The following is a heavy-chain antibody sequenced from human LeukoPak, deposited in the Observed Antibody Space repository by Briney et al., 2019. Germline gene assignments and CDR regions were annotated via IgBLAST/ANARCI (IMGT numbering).Heavy chain of an antibody. D-gene: IGHD4-17*01. CDR2: INHSGST. J-gene: IGHJ5*02. CDR1: GGSFSGYY. CDR3: ARGMTTVTTAWFDP. Sequence: PSETLSLTCAVYGGSFSGYYWSWIRQPPGKGPEWLGEINHSGSTNYNPSLKSRVTISVDTSKNQFSLKLSSVTAADTAVYYCARGMTTVTTAWFDPWGQGTLVTVSS. V-gene: IGHV4-34*01.